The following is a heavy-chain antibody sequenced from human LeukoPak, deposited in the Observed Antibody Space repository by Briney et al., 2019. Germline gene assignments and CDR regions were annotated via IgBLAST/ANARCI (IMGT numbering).Heavy chain of an antibody. CDR2: TYYRSKWYN. CDR1: GDSVSSNSAA. D-gene: IGHD6-13*01. J-gene: IGHJ1*01. CDR3: ARGHPGVRGSSWYLRWSWYFQH. Sequence: SQTLSLTFAISGDSVSSNSAAWNWIRQSPSRGLEWLGRTYYRSKWYNDYAVPVKSRITINPDTSKNQFSLQLNSVTPEDTAVYYCARGHPGVRGSSWYLRWSWYFQHWGQGTLVTVSS. V-gene: IGHV6-1*01.